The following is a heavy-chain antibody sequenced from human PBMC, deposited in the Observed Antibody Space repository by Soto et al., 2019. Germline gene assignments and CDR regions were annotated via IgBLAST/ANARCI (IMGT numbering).Heavy chain of an antibody. V-gene: IGHV1-69*06. CDR2: IVPRVGSP. CDR1: GGTFSDYA. J-gene: IGHJ6*02. Sequence: QVQLVQSGAEMRKPGSSLRVSCKASGGTFSDYAFSWVRQAPGQGLEGMGGIVPRVGSPNYAQKFGGRVTITADTSASTDYMALSSLRFADTPVYFCARDRIQLRLGKYSFNCMDVWGQGTTIIVS. D-gene: IGHD3-16*01. CDR3: ARDRIQLRLGKYSFNCMDV.